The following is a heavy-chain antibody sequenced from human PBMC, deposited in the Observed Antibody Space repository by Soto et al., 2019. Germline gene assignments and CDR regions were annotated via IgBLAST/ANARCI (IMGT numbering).Heavy chain of an antibody. CDR2: VFSSVSA. CDR1: GVSVRSYT. CDR3: ARDGMTTGDT. D-gene: IGHD2-21*02. J-gene: IGHJ4*02. Sequence: KTSETLSLTCIVSGVSVRSYTWSWVRQLANKGLEWIGRVFSSVSATYNPSLKSRVSITMDTPENRISLKLDSVTAADAGVYYCARDGMTTGDTWGPGTAVTVSS. V-gene: IGHV4-4*07.